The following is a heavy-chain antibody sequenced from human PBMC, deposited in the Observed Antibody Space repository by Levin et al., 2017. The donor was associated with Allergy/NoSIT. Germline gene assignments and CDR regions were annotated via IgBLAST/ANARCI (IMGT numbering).Heavy chain of an antibody. CDR1: GFSFSDYY. Sequence: GESLKISCAASGFSFSDYYMNWIRQAPGTGLEWVSYISSASRTIYYADSVKGRFTISRDNAKSSLFLQMDSLRAEDTAVYFCARGLWGTWDAFDIWGQGTMVTVSS. D-gene: IGHD3-16*01. V-gene: IGHV3-11*01. J-gene: IGHJ3*02. CDR2: ISSASRTI. CDR3: ARGLWGTWDAFDI.